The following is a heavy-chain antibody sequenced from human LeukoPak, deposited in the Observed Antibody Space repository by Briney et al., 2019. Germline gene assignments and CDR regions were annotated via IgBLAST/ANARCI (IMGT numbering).Heavy chain of an antibody. CDR1: GFSFTTYW. D-gene: IGHD3-22*01. Sequence: GGSLRLSCAASGFSFTTYWMSWVRQAPGKGLEWVAFIRYDGSNKYYADSVKGRFTISRDNSKNTLYLQMNSLRAEDTAVYYCAKDSHDSSGYLFWGQGTLVTVSS. CDR2: IRYDGSNK. J-gene: IGHJ4*02. CDR3: AKDSHDSSGYLF. V-gene: IGHV3-30*02.